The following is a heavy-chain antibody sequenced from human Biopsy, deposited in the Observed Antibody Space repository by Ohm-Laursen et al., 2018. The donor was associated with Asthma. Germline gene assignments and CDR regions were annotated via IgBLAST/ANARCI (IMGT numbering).Heavy chain of an antibody. D-gene: IGHD5-12*01. CDR1: GFMFRSFG. CDR2: ISYDGNHK. J-gene: IGHJ4*02. V-gene: IGHV3-30*18. Sequence: SLRLSCSAPGFMFRSFGMHWVLQAPGKGLEWVAVISYDGNHKFYEDSVKGRFTISRDNSKNTLYLQMNSLRTEDTAVYYCAKRRGYSGHDNDYWGQGTLVTVSS. CDR3: AKRRGYSGHDNDY.